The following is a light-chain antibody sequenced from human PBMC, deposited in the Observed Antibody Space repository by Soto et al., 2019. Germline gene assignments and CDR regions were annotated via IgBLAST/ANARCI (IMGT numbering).Light chain of an antibody. Sequence: EIVLTQSPGTLSLSPVGTATLSFRASEGIPIHVAWYQQKTGQAPRLLIYGASTRATGVPSRFSGSGSGTDFTLTISSLQPEDFATYYCQQANSFPFTFGQGTRLEI. V-gene: IGKV3-15*01. J-gene: IGKJ5*01. CDR1: EGIPIH. CDR2: GAS. CDR3: QQANSFPFT.